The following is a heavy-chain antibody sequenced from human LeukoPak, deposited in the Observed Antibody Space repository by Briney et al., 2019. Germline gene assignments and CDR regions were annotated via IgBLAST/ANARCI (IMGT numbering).Heavy chain of an antibody. Sequence: SETLSLTCTVSGGSISSYYWSWIRQPAGKGLEWIGRIYTSGSTNYNPSLKSRVTMSVDTSKNQFSLKLSSVTAADTAVYYCAAEGHQCLKSGWFDPWGQGTLVTVSS. J-gene: IGHJ5*02. CDR2: IYTSGST. CDR3: AAEGHQCLKSGWFDP. CDR1: GGSISSYY. D-gene: IGHD6-19*01. V-gene: IGHV4-4*07.